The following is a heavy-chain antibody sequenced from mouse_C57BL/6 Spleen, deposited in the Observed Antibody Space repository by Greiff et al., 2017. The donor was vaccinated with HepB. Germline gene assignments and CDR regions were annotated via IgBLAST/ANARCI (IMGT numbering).Heavy chain of an antibody. CDR3: ARPSRQLRPYFDY. CDR2: IDPSDSYT. D-gene: IGHD3-2*02. CDR1: GYTFTSYW. J-gene: IGHJ2*01. V-gene: IGHV1-69*01. Sequence: VQLQQPGAELVMPGASVKLSCKASGYTFTSYWMHWVKQRPGQGLEWIGEIDPSDSYTNYNQKFKGKSTLTVDKSSSTAYMQLSSLTSEDSAVYYCARPSRQLRPYFDYWGQGTTLTVSS.